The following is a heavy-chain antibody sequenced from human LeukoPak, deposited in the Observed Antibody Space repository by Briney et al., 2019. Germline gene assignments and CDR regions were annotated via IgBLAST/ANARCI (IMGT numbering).Heavy chain of an antibody. Sequence: PGGSLRLSCAASGFTFSRYRMHWVRQAPGKGLVWVSRINSDGSSTNYADSVKGRFTISRDNAKNTLYLQMNTLRAEDTAVYYCARDPGGVVYFDYWGQGTLVTVSS. J-gene: IGHJ4*02. D-gene: IGHD2-8*01. CDR1: GFTFSRYR. CDR3: ARDPGGVVYFDY. V-gene: IGHV3-74*01. CDR2: INSDGSST.